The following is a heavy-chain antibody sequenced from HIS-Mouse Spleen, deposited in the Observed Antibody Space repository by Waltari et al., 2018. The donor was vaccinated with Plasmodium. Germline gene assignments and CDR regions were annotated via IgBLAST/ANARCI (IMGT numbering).Heavy chain of an antibody. D-gene: IGHD6-13*01. V-gene: IGHV3-7*01. J-gene: IGHJ2*01. CDR2: IKENGREK. CDR1: GFTFSSYW. CDR3: ASSWYWYFDL. Sequence: QLVESGGGLVQPGGSLRLFCAASGFTFSSYWMSWVRQAPGKGLGWVAKIKENGREKDNVDSGKGRFTIPRDNAKDSLYLQMNSLRAEDTAVYYCASSWYWYFDLWGRGTLVTVAS.